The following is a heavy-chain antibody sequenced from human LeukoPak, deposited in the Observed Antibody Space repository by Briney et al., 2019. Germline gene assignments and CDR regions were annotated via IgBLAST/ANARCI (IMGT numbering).Heavy chain of an antibody. CDR3: ARDSGFMVRGVIIRPSMGMDV. CDR1: GYTFTSYG. J-gene: IGHJ6*04. V-gene: IGHV1-18*04. D-gene: IGHD3-10*01. Sequence: ASVTVSCKASGYTFTSYGISWVRQAPGQGLEWMGWISAYNGNTNYAQKLQGRVTMTTDTSTSTAYMELRSLRSDDTAVHYCARDSGFMVRGVIIRPSMGMDVWGKGTTVTVSS. CDR2: ISAYNGNT.